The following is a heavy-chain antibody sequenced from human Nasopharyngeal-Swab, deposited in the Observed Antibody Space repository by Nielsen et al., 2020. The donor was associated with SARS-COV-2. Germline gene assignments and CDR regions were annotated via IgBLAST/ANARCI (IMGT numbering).Heavy chain of an antibody. D-gene: IGHD3-3*01. CDR2: ISSSGSTI. Sequence: GSLRLSCAASGFTFSDYYMSWLRQAPGKGLEWVSYISSSGSTIYYADSVKGRFTISRDNAKNSLYLQMNSLRAEDTAVYYCARHPLGITIFGVVITNNWFDPWGQGTLVTVSS. J-gene: IGHJ5*02. CDR1: GFTFSDYY. CDR3: ARHPLGITIFGVVITNNWFDP. V-gene: IGHV3-11*04.